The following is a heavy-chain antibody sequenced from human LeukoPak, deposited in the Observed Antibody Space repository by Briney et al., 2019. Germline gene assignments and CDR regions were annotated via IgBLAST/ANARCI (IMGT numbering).Heavy chain of an antibody. J-gene: IGHJ4*02. CDR1: GFTFSDYS. V-gene: IGHV3-30*02. Sequence: PWGSLRLSCAASGFTFSDYSIHWVRQVPGKGLNCVAFIRYDGNNKYYADSVKGRFTISRDNSKNTLYLQMNSLRAEDTAVHYCAKVRYCSGVNCYPDDNWGQGTLVTVSS. CDR3: AKVRYCSGVNCYPDDN. D-gene: IGHD2-15*01. CDR2: IRYDGNNK.